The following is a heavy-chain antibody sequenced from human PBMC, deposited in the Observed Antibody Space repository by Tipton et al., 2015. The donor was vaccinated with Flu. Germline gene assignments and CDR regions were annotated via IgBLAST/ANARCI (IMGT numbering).Heavy chain of an antibody. Sequence: QSGPEVKKPGASVKVSCKASGYTFSTYGVSWVRQAPGQGLEWMGWISAYNNYTSYAQKFQDRVTMTTDTFTSTAYMEVRSLSSDDTAVYYCARFDIVAVPSVRVHYYYYGMDVWGQGTTVTVSS. CDR1: GYTFSTYG. CDR3: ARFDIVAVPSVRVHYYYYGMDV. D-gene: IGHD5-12*01. J-gene: IGHJ6*02. CDR2: ISAYNNYT. V-gene: IGHV1-18*01.